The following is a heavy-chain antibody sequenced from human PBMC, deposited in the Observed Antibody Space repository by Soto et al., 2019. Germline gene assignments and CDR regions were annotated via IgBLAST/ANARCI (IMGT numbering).Heavy chain of an antibody. D-gene: IGHD3-9*01. Sequence: GESLKISCKGSGYSFPNNWITWVRQMPGKGLEWMGVIYPGDSDTKYSPSFQGQVTFSADKSINTAYLQWTSLKASDTAMYFCGRLTGLPHYYSTDVWGQGTTVTVSS. J-gene: IGHJ6*02. V-gene: IGHV5-51*01. CDR1: GYSFPNNW. CDR2: IYPGDSDT. CDR3: GRLTGLPHYYSTDV.